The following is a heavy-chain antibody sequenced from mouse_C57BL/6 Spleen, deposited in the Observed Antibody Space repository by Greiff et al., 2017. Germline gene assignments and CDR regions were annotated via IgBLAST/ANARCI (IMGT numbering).Heavy chain of an antibody. CDR3: AKGDSPYYYAMDY. Sequence: VQLQQSGPGLVQPSQSLSITCTVSGFSLTSYGVHWVRQSPGKGLEWLGVIWRGGSTDYNAAVMSRLSITKDNSKCQVFFKMNSLQADDTAIYYCAKGDSPYYYAMDYWGQGTSVTVSS. CDR2: IWRGGST. D-gene: IGHD3-3*01. CDR1: GFSLTSYG. V-gene: IGHV2-5*01. J-gene: IGHJ4*01.